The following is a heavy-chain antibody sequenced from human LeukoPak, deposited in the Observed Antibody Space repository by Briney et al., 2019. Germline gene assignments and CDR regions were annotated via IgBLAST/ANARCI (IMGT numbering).Heavy chain of an antibody. CDR3: ARAYSGYDLGGAKDY. CDR1: GYTFTGYY. CDR2: INPNSGGT. D-gene: IGHD5-12*01. V-gene: IGHV1-2*02. Sequence: ASVKVSCKASGYTFTGYYMHWVRQAPGQGLEWMGWINPNSGGTNYAQKFQGRVTMTRDTSISTAYMELSRLRSDDTAVYYCARAYSGYDLGGAKDYWGQGTLVTVSS. J-gene: IGHJ4*02.